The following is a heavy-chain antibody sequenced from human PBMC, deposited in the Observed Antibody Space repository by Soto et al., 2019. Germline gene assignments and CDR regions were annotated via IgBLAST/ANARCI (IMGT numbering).Heavy chain of an antibody. CDR3: AREPNCSGGSCYYYYDMDV. V-gene: IGHV4-61*01. D-gene: IGHD2-15*01. CDR1: GGSVSYSTYY. Sequence: QVQLQESGPGLLKPSETLSLTCTVSGGSVSYSTYYWSWIRQPPGRGLEWIGYIYYSGSTNYNPSLKSRVTISLDTSKNQFSLKLGSVTAADTAVYYCAREPNCSGGSCYYYYDMDVWGQGTTVTVSS. J-gene: IGHJ6*02. CDR2: IYYSGST.